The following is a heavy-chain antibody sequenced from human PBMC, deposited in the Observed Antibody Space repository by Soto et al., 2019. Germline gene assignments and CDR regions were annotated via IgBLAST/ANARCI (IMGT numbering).Heavy chain of an antibody. Sequence: PGGSLRLSCAASGFTFRSYAMHWVRQAPGKGLEWVAVISYDGSNKYYADSVKGRFTISRDNSKNTLYLQMNSLRAEDTAVYYCARSIAAAGTVDYWGQGTLVTVSS. V-gene: IGHV3-30-3*01. CDR1: GFTFRSYA. J-gene: IGHJ4*02. CDR3: ARSIAAAGTVDY. D-gene: IGHD6-13*01. CDR2: ISYDGSNK.